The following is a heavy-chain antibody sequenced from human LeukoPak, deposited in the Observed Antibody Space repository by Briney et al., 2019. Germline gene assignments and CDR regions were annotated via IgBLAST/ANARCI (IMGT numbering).Heavy chain of an antibody. J-gene: IGHJ4*02. CDR1: GFTFGDYA. D-gene: IGHD2-2*01. CDR3: TRGSVVVPAAGYYFDY. V-gene: IGHV3-49*04. Sequence: PGGSLRLSCTASGFTFGDYAMSWVRQAPGKGLEWVGFIRSKAYGGTTEYAASVKGRFTISRDDSKSIAYLQMNSLKTEDTAVYYCTRGSVVVPAAGYYFDYWSQGTLVTVSS. CDR2: IRSKAYGGTT.